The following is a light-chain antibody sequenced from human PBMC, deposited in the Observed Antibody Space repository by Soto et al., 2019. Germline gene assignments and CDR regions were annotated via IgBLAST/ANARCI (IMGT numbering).Light chain of an antibody. J-gene: IGLJ3*02. CDR1: NIASKN. CDR3: QVWDSSTAV. V-gene: IGLV3-9*01. CDR2: RDN. Sequence: SYELTQPLSVSVALGQTARITCGGNNIASKNVHWYQQKPGQAPVLVIYRDNNWPAGIPERFSGSNSGNTATLTISRAQAGDEADYYCQVWDSSTAVFGGGTKVTVL.